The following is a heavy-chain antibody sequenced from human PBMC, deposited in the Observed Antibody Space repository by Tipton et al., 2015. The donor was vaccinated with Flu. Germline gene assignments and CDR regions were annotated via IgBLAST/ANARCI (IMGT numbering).Heavy chain of an antibody. Sequence: TLSLTCAVYGGSFSGYYWSWIRQPPGKGLEWIGEINHSGSTNYNPSLKSRVTISVDTSKNQFSLKLSSVTVADTAVYYCARGTRCSSTSCYRKTWRNSYYYYYGMDVWGQGTTVTVSS. D-gene: IGHD2-2*01. V-gene: IGHV4-34*01. CDR3: ARGTRCSSTSCYRKTWRNSYYYYYGMDV. CDR1: GGSFSGYY. J-gene: IGHJ6*02. CDR2: INHSGST.